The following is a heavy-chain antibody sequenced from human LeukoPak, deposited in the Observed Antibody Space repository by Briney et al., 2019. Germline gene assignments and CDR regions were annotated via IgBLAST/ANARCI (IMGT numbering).Heavy chain of an antibody. D-gene: IGHD5-24*01. V-gene: IGHV4-34*01. J-gene: IGHJ6*03. Sequence: SETLSLTCAVYGGSFSGYYWSWIRQPPGKGLEWIGAINHSGSANYNPSLKSRVTISVDTSKNQFSLKLSSVTAADTAVYYCARGLREMATLRPPYYMDVWGKGTTVTVSS. CDR3: ARGLREMATLRPPYYMDV. CDR1: GGSFSGYY. CDR2: INHSGSA.